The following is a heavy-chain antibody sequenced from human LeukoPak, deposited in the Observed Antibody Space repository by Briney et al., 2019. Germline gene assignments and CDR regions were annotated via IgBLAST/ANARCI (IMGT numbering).Heavy chain of an antibody. CDR3: ARVRVSYDILTGYLPLAAHYCYYMDV. CDR2: ISAYNGNT. CDR1: GYTFTSYG. V-gene: IGHV1-18*01. D-gene: IGHD3-9*01. Sequence: ASVTVSCKASGYTFTSYGISWVRQAPGQGLEWMGWISAYNGNTNYAQKLQGRVTMTTDTSTSTAYMELRSLRSDDTAVYYCARVRVSYDILTGYLPLAAHYCYYMDVWGKGTTVTISS. J-gene: IGHJ6*03.